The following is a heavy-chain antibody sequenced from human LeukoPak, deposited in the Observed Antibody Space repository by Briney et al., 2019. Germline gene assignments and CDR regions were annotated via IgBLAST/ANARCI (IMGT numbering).Heavy chain of an antibody. CDR2: INPSGGST. CDR3: ARDMDGDYLDY. CDR1: GYTFTGYY. D-gene: IGHD4-17*01. Sequence: ASVKVSCKASGYTFTGYYMHWVRQAPGQGLEWMGIINPSGGSTSYAQKFQGRVTMTRDTSTSTVYMGLSSLRSEDTAVYYCARDMDGDYLDYWGQGTLVTVSS. J-gene: IGHJ4*02. V-gene: IGHV1-46*01.